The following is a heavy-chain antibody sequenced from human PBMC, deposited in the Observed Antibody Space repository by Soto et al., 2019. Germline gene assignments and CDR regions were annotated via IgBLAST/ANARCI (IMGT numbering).Heavy chain of an antibody. CDR2: INHSGST. CDR3: ARERGYSYGYYFDY. D-gene: IGHD5-18*01. CDR1: GGPFSGYY. V-gene: IGHV4-34*01. J-gene: IGHJ4*02. Sequence: PSETLSLTCAVYGGPFSGYYWSWIRQPPGKGLEWIGEINHSGSTNYNPSLKSRVTISVDTSKNQFSLKLSSVTAADTAVYYCARERGYSYGYYFDYWGQGTLVTV.